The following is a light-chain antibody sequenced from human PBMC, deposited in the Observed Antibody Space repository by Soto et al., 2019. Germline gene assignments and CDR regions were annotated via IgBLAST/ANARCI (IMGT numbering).Light chain of an antibody. CDR2: DNN. J-gene: IGLJ2*01. CDR3: GTWDSSMSAVV. CDR1: SSNIGNNY. Sequence: QSVLTQPPSVSAAPGQKVTISCSGSSSNIGNNYVSWYQQLPGTAPKLLIYDNNKRPSGIPDRFSGSQSGTSATLGITGLQTGDAADYDCGTWDSSMSAVVFGGGTKLTV. V-gene: IGLV1-51*01.